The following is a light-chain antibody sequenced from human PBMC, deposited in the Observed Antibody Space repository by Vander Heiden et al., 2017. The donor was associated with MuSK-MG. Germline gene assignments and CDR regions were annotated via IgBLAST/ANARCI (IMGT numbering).Light chain of an antibody. J-gene: IGKJ5*01. CDR3: RRALKTPCT. Sequence: ILMTQSPLSLPVTPGEPASISCRSSQSLLYGNGYNYVDWYVQKPGQSPQVLIYLGSNRASGVPDRFSGRGSGRDFTLTISRVEPEDVGVYYCRRALKTPCTFGQGTQMEIK. CDR2: LGS. V-gene: IGKV2-28*01. CDR1: QSLLYGNGYNY.